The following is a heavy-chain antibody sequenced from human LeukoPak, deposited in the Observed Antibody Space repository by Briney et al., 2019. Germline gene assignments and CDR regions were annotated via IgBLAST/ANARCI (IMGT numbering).Heavy chain of an antibody. Sequence: GESLKISCKGSGYSFTSYWIGWVRQMPGKGLEWMGIIYPGGSDTRYSPSFQGQVTISADKSISTAYLQWSSLKASDTAMYYCARQEYSYGLNHYYYGMDVWGQGTTVTVSS. J-gene: IGHJ6*02. D-gene: IGHD5-18*01. CDR1: GYSFTSYW. CDR2: IYPGGSDT. V-gene: IGHV5-51*01. CDR3: ARQEYSYGLNHYYYGMDV.